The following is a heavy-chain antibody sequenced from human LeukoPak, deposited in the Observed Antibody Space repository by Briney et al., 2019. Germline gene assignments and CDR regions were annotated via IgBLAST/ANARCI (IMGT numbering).Heavy chain of an antibody. V-gene: IGHV1-69*05. D-gene: IGHD1-26*01. J-gene: IGHJ2*01. CDR3: AGDQVGATSYWYFDL. CDR2: IIPIFGTA. Sequence: GASVKVSCKASGYTFTSYAMHWVRQAPGQRLEWMGGIIPIFGTANYAQKFQGRVTITTDESTSTAYMELSSLRSEDTAVYYCAGDQVGATSYWYFDLWGRGTLVTVSS. CDR1: GYTFTSYA.